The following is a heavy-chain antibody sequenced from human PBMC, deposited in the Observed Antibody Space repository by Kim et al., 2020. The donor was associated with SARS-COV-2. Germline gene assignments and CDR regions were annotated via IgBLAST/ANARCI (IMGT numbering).Heavy chain of an antibody. D-gene: IGHD3-3*01. CDR1: GYTFTSYA. CDR2: INAGNGNT. CDR3: ARGQSEDDFWSGYLAFYFDY. J-gene: IGHJ4*02. V-gene: IGHV1-3*01. Sequence: ASVKVSCKASGYTFTSYAMHWVRQAPGQRLEWMGWINAGNGNTKYSQKFQGRVTITRVTSASTAYMELSSLRSEDTAVYYCARGQSEDDFWSGYLAFYFDYWGQGTLVTVSS.